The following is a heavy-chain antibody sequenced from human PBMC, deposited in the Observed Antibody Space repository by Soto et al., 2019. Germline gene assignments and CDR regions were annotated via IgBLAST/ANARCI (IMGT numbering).Heavy chain of an antibody. J-gene: IGHJ4*02. CDR2: ISAYNGNT. CDR3: ARDYDSSGYYFNYFDY. V-gene: IGHV1-18*01. D-gene: IGHD3-22*01. Sequence: GGSVKVSCKASGYTFTSYGISWVRQAPGQGLEWMGWISAYNGNTNYAQKLQGRVTMTTDTSTSTAYMELRSLRSDDTAVYYCARDYDSSGYYFNYFDYWGQGTLVTVSS. CDR1: GYTFTSYG.